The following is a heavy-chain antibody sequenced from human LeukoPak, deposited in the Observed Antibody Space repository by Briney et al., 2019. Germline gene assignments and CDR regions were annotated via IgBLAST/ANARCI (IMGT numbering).Heavy chain of an antibody. CDR1: GYIFTDYY. CDR2: VNPKSGDT. J-gene: IGHJ6*03. CDR3: ARTFRSSVGTQDSYFYMDV. D-gene: IGHD1-7*01. V-gene: IGHV1-2*02. Sequence: ASVKVSCEASGYIFTDYYIHWVRQAPGQGLEWMGRVNPKSGDTNYAQNFQGRVTMTRDTSLSTAYMELTRLTSNDSAVFFCARTFRSSVGTQDSYFYMDVWGKGTTIIVSS.